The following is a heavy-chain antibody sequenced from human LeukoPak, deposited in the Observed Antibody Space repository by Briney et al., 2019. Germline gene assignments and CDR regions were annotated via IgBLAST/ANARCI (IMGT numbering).Heavy chain of an antibody. V-gene: IGHV1-69*13. CDR1: GGTFSSYA. J-gene: IGHJ3*02. D-gene: IGHD3-16*01. CDR2: IIPIFGTA. Sequence: SVKVSCKASGGTFSSYAISWVRQAPGQGLEWMGGIIPIFGTANYAQKPQGRVTITADESTSTAYMELSSLRSEDTAVYYCARVRVFGNDAFDIWGQGTMVTVSS. CDR3: ARVRVFGNDAFDI.